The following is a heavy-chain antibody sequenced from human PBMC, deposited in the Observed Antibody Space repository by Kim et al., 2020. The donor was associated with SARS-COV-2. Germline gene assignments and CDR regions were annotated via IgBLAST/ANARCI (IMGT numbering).Heavy chain of an antibody. D-gene: IGHD3-22*01. J-gene: IGHJ3*02. Sequence: SETLSLTCTVSGGSISSGVYYWSWIRQHPGKGLEWIGYIYYSGSTYYNPSLKSRVTISVDTSKNQFSLKLISVTAADTAVYYCARASITMIVVVTSFDIWGPGAMVTVSS. CDR3: ARASITMIVVVTSFDI. CDR2: IYYSGST. V-gene: IGHV4-31*03. CDR1: GGSISSGVYY.